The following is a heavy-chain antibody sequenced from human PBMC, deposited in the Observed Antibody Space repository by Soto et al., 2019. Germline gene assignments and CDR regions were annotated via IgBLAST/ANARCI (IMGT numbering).Heavy chain of an antibody. CDR3: ASLSTERYSGYDSSRHY. V-gene: IGHV1-69*13. Sequence: SVKVSCKASGGTFSSYAISWVRQAPGQGLEWMGGIIPIFGTANYAQKFQGRVTITADESTSTAYMELSSLRSEDTAVYYCASLSTERYSGYDSSRHYWGQGTLVTVSS. CDR2: IIPIFGTA. CDR1: GGTFSSYA. D-gene: IGHD5-12*01. J-gene: IGHJ4*02.